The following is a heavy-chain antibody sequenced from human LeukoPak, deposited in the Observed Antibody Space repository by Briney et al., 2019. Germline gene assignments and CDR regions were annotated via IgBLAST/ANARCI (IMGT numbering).Heavy chain of an antibody. D-gene: IGHD5-24*01. Sequence: GGSLTLSCAASGLTFSSYAMTWVRQAPGKGPEWVSAISGSGGSTYYADSVKGRFTISRDNSKNTLYLQMNSLRAEDTAVYYSAREEEVATIGHYWGQGTLVTVSS. CDR3: AREEEVATIGHY. V-gene: IGHV3-23*01. J-gene: IGHJ4*02. CDR2: ISGSGGST. CDR1: GLTFSSYA.